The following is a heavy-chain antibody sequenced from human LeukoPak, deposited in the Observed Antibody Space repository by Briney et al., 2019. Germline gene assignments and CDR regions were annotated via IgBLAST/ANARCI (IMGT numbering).Heavy chain of an antibody. CDR2: IRYDGSNQ. D-gene: IGHD6-13*01. V-gene: IGHV3-30*02. CDR1: GLTFDNYD. Sequence: AETLRLSCAASGLTFDNYDMHWVRQAPGKGLEWVALIRYDGSNQFYADSVKGRFTISRDNSKNSVYVQMNRLRAEDTAVYYCARALGIATTGVGGNWFDPWGQGTLVTVSS. CDR3: ARALGIATTGVGGNWFDP. J-gene: IGHJ5*02.